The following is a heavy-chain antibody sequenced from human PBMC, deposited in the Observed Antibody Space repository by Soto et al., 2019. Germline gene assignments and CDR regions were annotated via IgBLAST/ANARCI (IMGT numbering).Heavy chain of an antibody. CDR1: GGSIGSYY. D-gene: IGHD4-17*01. Sequence: SGTLSLTCTVSGGSIGSYYWSWIRQSPGKGLEWIGYIYYSGSTNYNPSLKSRVTISVDTSKNQFSLKLSSVTAADTAVYYCAGSYGDSLDYSGQGSLVTVSA. J-gene: IGHJ4*02. V-gene: IGHV4-59*01. CDR2: IYYSGST. CDR3: AGSYGDSLDY.